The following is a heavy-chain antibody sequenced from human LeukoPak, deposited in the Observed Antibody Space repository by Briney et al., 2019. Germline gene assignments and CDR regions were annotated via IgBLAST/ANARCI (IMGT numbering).Heavy chain of an antibody. J-gene: IGHJ4*02. CDR1: GFAFSGRE. CDR3: VRASYTGFDLHFDQ. Sequence: QPGGSLRLSCSASGFAFSGREMAWVRQAPGKGLEWVSYISSNGKTILHADSVKGRITISRDNAKKSLYLQLGGLRVEDSAFYNCVRASYTGFDLHFDQWGQGTLVTVSS. D-gene: IGHD5-12*01. V-gene: IGHV3-48*03. CDR2: ISSNGKTI.